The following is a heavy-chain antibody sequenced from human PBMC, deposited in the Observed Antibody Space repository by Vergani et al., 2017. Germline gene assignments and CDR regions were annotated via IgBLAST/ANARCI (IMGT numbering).Heavy chain of an antibody. J-gene: IGHJ4*02. V-gene: IGHV4-61*01. CDR2: IYYSGST. CDR1: GGSVSSASYY. CDR3: ARNLLGHPTDY. D-gene: IGHD3-16*01. Sequence: QVQLQESGPGLVKPSETLSLTCTVSGGSVSSASYYWSWIRQPPGKGLEWIGYIYYSGSTNYNPSLKSRVTISVDTSKNKFSLKLSSVTAADTAVYYCARNLLGHPTDYWGQGTLVTVSS.